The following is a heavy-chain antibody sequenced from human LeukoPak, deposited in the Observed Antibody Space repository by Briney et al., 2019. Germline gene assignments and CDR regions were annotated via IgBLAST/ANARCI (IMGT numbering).Heavy chain of an antibody. D-gene: IGHD1-26*01. J-gene: IGHJ5*02. CDR3: ARDSGYSGSPNSQGFDP. V-gene: IGHV1-2*02. Sequence: ASVKVSCKASGYTFTGYYMHWVRQAPGQGLEWMGWINPNSGGTNYAQKFQGRVTMTRDTSISTAYMELSRLRSDDTAVYYCARDSGYSGSPNSQGFDPWGQGTLVTVSS. CDR2: INPNSGGT. CDR1: GYTFTGYY.